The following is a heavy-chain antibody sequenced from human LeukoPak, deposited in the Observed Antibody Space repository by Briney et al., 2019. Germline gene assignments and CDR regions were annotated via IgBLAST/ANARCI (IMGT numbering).Heavy chain of an antibody. CDR1: GGTFSSYA. V-gene: IGHV1-69*05. CDR2: IIPIFGTA. J-gene: IGHJ6*03. Sequence: GASVKVSCKASGGTFSSYAISWVRQAPGQGLEWMGGIIPIFGTANYAQKFQGRVTITTDESTSTAYMELSSLRSEDTAVYYCARGRDCGSGGSCYNYYYYYMDVWGKGTTVTVSS. CDR3: ARGRDCGSGGSCYNYYYYYMDV. D-gene: IGHD2-15*01.